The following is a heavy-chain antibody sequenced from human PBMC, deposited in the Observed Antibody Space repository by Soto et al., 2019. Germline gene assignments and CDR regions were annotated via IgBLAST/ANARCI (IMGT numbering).Heavy chain of an antibody. D-gene: IGHD6-19*01. CDR2: ITSDTNTI. J-gene: IGHJ4*02. Sequence: EVQLVESGGGLVQPGGSLRLTCAASGFPFSIYSMNWVRQAPGKGLEWSSYITSDTNTIKYADSVKGRFTISRDNAKNLVYLQMYSLRDEDPAVYFCARSVAGHFGYWGQGTVVTVSS. V-gene: IGHV3-48*02. CDR1: GFPFSIYS. CDR3: ARSVAGHFGY.